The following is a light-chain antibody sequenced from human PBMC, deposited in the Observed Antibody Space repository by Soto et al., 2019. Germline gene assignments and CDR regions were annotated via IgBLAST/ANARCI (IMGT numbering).Light chain of an antibody. Sequence: DIVMTQSPDSLAVSLGERATIKCKSSQSVLYSSNNKNYLAWYQQKPGQPPKLLIYWASTRESGVPDRFSGSGSVTDFTLTISSLHAEDVAVYYCQQYYSTPMYTFGQGTKLEIK. CDR3: QQYYSTPMYT. CDR2: WAS. V-gene: IGKV4-1*01. J-gene: IGKJ2*01. CDR1: QSVLYSSNNKNY.